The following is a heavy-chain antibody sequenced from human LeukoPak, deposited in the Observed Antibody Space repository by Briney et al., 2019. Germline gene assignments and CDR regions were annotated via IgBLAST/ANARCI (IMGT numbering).Heavy chain of an antibody. CDR1: GFTFSSYW. CDR3: ARDGSGSDAFDI. J-gene: IGHJ3*02. D-gene: IGHD6-19*01. CDR2: INSDESST. V-gene: IGHV3-74*01. Sequence: GGSLRLSCAASGFTFSSYWMHWVRQAPGKGLVWVSRINSDESSTNYADSVKGRFTISRDNSKNTLYLQMNSLRAEDTAVYYCARDGSGSDAFDIWGQGTMVTVSS.